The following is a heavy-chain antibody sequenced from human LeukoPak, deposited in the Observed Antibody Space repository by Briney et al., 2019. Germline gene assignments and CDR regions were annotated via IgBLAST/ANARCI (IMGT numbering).Heavy chain of an antibody. V-gene: IGHV1-69*13. Sequence: SVKVSCKASGGIFSNYVISWVRQTPGQGLEWMGQIIPIFGTPDYAQKFQGRVTITADESTSTAYMELSSLRSEDTAVYYCVRVPLTYYYDTSGQPPDWGQGTLVTVSS. D-gene: IGHD3-22*01. CDR3: VRVPLTYYYDTSGQPPD. CDR1: GGIFSNYV. J-gene: IGHJ4*02. CDR2: IIPIFGTP.